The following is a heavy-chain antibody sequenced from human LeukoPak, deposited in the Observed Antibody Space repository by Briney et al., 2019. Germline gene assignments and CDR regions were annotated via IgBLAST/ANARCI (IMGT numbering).Heavy chain of an antibody. D-gene: IGHD5-18*01. CDR3: ANHPARGYSYGYAYFDY. J-gene: IGHJ4*02. Sequence: GRSLRLSCAASGFTFDDYAMHWVRQAPGKGLEWVSGISWNSGSIGYADSVKGRFTISRDNAKNSLYLQMNSLRAEDTAVYYCANHPARGYSYGYAYFDYWGQGTLVTVSS. V-gene: IGHV3-9*01. CDR1: GFTFDDYA. CDR2: ISWNSGSI.